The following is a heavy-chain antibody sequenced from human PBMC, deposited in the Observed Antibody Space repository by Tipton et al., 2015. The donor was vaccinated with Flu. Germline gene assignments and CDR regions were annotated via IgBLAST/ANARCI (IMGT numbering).Heavy chain of an antibody. CDR1: GFTFSSYW. D-gene: IGHD3-22*01. CDR3: ARDEGDYYDSSGYFTGGYMDV. Sequence: SLRLSCAASGFTFSSYWMSWVRQAPGKGLEWVANIKQDGSGKYYVDSVKGRFTISRDNAKNSLYLQMNSLRAEDTAVYYCARDEGDYYDSSGYFTGGYMDVWGKGTTVTVSS. V-gene: IGHV3-7*01. CDR2: IKQDGSGK. J-gene: IGHJ6*03.